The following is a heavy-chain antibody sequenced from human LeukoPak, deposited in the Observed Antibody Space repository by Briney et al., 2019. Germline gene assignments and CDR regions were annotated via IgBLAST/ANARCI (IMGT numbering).Heavy chain of an antibody. CDR2: MNPNSGNT. Sequence: GASVKVSCKASGYTFTGYYMHWVRQAPGQGLEWMGWMNPNSGNTGYAQKFQGRVTMTRNTSISTAYMELSSLRSEDTAVYYCARVLGSGSSWYIYYYYGMDVWGQGTTVTVSS. CDR1: GYTFTGYY. CDR3: ARVLGSGSSWYIYYYYGMDV. J-gene: IGHJ6*02. V-gene: IGHV1-8*02. D-gene: IGHD6-13*01.